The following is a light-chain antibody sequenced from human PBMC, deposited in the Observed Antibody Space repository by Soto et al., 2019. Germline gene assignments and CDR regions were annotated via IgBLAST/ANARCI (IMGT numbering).Light chain of an antibody. CDR2: GPS. Sequence: EIVLTQSPGTLSLSPGEGATLSCRASQSVSSSYLAWYQQKPGQAPRLLIYGPSRRATGIPDRFSGSGSGTDFTLTISRLEPEDFAVDYCQQYGSLMWTFGQGTKVEIK. CDR3: QQYGSLMWT. V-gene: IGKV3-20*01. CDR1: QSVSSSY. J-gene: IGKJ1*01.